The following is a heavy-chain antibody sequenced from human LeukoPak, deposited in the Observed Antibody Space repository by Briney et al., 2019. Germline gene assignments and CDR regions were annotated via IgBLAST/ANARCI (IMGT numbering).Heavy chain of an antibody. Sequence: PSETLSLICAVYGGSFSGYYWSWIRQPPGKGLEWIGEINHSGSTNYNPSLKSRVTISVDTSKNQFSLKLSSVTAADTAVYYCARARSGWTRLSIFDYWGQGTLVTVSS. CDR2: INHSGST. J-gene: IGHJ4*02. V-gene: IGHV4-34*01. CDR3: ARARSGWTRLSIFDY. CDR1: GGSFSGYY. D-gene: IGHD6-19*01.